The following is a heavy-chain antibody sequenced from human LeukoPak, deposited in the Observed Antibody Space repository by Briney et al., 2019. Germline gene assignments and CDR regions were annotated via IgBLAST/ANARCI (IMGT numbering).Heavy chain of an antibody. J-gene: IGHJ6*03. D-gene: IGHD5-18*01. Sequence: AGGSLRLSCAASGFTFSSYAMHWVRQAPGKGLEWVAVISYDGSNKYYADSVKGRFTISRDNSKNTLYLQMNSLRAEDTAVYYCARGPSLNSYSYGHMDVWGKGTTVTVSS. CDR1: GFTFSSYA. CDR3: ARGPSLNSYSYGHMDV. V-gene: IGHV3-30-3*01. CDR2: ISYDGSNK.